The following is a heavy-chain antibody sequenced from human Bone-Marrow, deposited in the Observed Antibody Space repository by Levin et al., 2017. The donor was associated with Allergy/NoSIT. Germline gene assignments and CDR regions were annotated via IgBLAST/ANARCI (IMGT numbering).Heavy chain of an antibody. CDR3: AKVTRVYCSSTSGQHFDY. CDR1: GFTFSSYG. CDR2: ISGSGGST. D-gene: IGHD2-2*01. Sequence: GESLKISCAASGFTFSSYGMSWVRQAPGKGLEWVSGISGSGGSTYYADSMKGRFTISRDNSKNTLYLQVNSLRAEDTAIYYCAKVTRVYCSSTSGQHFDYWGQGTLVTVSS. J-gene: IGHJ4*02. V-gene: IGHV3-23*01.